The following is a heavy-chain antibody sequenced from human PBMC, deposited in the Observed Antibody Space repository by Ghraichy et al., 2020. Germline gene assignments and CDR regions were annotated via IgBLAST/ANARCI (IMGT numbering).Heavy chain of an antibody. CDR1: AFTFSSYW. CDR3: ALHSDWACDI. CDR2: IKEDGSEK. D-gene: IGHD2-21*01. J-gene: IGHJ3*02. Sequence: GGSLRLSCAASAFTFSSYWMSWVRQAPDEGPEWVAIIKEDGSEKYYLDSVKGRFTISRDNAKNSLYLQLNSLRAEDTAVYYCALHSDWACDIRGQGTMVIVSS. V-gene: IGHV3-7*05.